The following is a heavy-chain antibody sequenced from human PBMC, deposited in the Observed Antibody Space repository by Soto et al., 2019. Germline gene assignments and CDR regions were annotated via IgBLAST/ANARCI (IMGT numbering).Heavy chain of an antibody. V-gene: IGHV4-59*01. Sequence: SETLSLTWAVSGGSISSYYWSWIRQPPGKGLEWIGYIYYSGSTNYNPSLKSRVTISVDTSKNQFSLKLSSVTAADTAVYYCARDRTSWQLSYWRQGNLVTVSS. CDR3: ARDRTSWQLSY. CDR2: IYYSGST. D-gene: IGHD6-6*01. J-gene: IGHJ4*02. CDR1: GGSISSYY.